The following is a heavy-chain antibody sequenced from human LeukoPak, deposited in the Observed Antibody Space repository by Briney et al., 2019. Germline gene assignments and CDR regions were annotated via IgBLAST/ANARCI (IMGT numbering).Heavy chain of an antibody. V-gene: IGHV4-4*02. J-gene: IGHJ4*02. CDR3: TREDRPYCPFAY. D-gene: IGHD1-26*01. CDR2: IAHDGTT. CDR1: GFTFVSYE. Sequence: PGGSLRLSCAASGFTFVSYEMNWVRQAPGKGLEWIGEIAHDGTTNYNPSLRSRVAMSFDRANNQFSLSLTSVTAADTAVYYCTREDRPYCPFAYWGQGVLVTVSS.